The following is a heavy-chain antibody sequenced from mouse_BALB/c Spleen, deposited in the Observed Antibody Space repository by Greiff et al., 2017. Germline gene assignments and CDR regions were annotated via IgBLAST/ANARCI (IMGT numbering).Heavy chain of an antibody. CDR2: ISSGGSYT. D-gene: IGHD4-1*01. CDR3: ATTGTGSYFDY. J-gene: IGHJ2*01. Sequence: EVMLVESGGGLVKPGGSLKLSCAASGFTFSSYAMSWVRQTPEKRLEWVATISSGGSYTYYPDSVKGRFTISRDNAKNTLYLQMSSLRSEDTAMYYCATTGTGSYFDYWGQGTTLTVSS. CDR1: GFTFSSYA. V-gene: IGHV5-9-1*01.